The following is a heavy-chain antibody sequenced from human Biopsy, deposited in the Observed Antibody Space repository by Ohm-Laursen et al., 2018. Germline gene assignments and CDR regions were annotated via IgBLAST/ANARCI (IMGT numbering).Heavy chain of an antibody. Sequence: RSLRLSCAASGFSFENYVMKWFRQGPGKGLEWVGLIRSSGYGGTADYAASVKGRFTISRDDSKSFAYLQTTSLRTEDTAVYFCAREGLGTTADYWGQGILVTVSS. V-gene: IGHV3-49*03. CDR1: GFSFENYV. D-gene: IGHD1/OR15-1a*01. CDR2: IRSSGYGGTA. CDR3: AREGLGTTADY. J-gene: IGHJ4*02.